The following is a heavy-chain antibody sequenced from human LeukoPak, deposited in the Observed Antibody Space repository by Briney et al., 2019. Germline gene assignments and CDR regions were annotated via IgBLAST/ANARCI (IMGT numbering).Heavy chain of an antibody. D-gene: IGHD6-19*01. V-gene: IGHV1-69*13. J-gene: IGHJ6*03. CDR2: IIPIFGTA. CDR3: ARAVAGTTWFNYYYMDV. Sequence: SVKVSCKASGGTFSSYAISWVRRAPGQGLEWMGGIIPIFGTANYAQKFQGRVTITADESTSTAYMELSSLRSEDTAVYYCARAVAGTTWFNYYYMDVWGKGTTVTVSS. CDR1: GGTFSSYA.